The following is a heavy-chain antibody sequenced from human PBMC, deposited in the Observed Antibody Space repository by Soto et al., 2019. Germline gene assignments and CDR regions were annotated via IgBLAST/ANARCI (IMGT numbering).Heavy chain of an antibody. CDR2: VSSDGSST. CDR3: ARVGGTFGHDFDY. V-gene: IGHV3-74*01. Sequence: GGSLRLSCAASEFTFNRYWMHWVRQAPGKGLVWVSRVSSDGSSTSYADSVKGRFTISRDYSKNTLYLQMNSLRAEDTALYYCARVGGTFGHDFDYWGQGTLVTVSS. CDR1: EFTFNRYW. J-gene: IGHJ4*02. D-gene: IGHD1-26*01.